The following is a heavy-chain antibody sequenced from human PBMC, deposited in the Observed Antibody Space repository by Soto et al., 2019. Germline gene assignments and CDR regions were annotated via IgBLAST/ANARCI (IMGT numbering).Heavy chain of an antibody. D-gene: IGHD1-1*01. CDR1: SGSISSSSAY. V-gene: IGHV4-39*01. Sequence: QLQLQESGPGLVKPSETLSLTCTVSSGSISSSSAYWGWIRQPQGKGLEWIGRIYYSGNTYYNPSLKSRVTISIDSSKTQFSLTLNSVTTADTAVYYCGAHDDGDKGDYFETWGQGTLVTVSS. CDR3: GAHDDGDKGDYFET. CDR2: IYYSGNT. J-gene: IGHJ4*02.